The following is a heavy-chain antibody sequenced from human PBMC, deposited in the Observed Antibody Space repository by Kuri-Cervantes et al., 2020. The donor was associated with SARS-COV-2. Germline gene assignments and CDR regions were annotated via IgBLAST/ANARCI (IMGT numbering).Heavy chain of an antibody. Sequence: SVKVSCKASGGGFSTSAINWVRQAPGQGLEWMGNIIPLFATPNYAQRFQGRVTITADELTSTVYMEFSSLRFQDTAVYYCARVQSATGTQFFFDYWGQGTLVTVSS. D-gene: IGHD6-13*01. V-gene: IGHV1-69*13. J-gene: IGHJ4*02. CDR3: ARVQSATGTQFFFDY. CDR1: GGGFSTSA. CDR2: IIPLFATP.